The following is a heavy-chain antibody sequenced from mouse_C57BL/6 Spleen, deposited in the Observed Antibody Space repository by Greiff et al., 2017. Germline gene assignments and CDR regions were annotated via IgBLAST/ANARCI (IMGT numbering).Heavy chain of an antibody. V-gene: IGHV1-81*01. D-gene: IGHD1-1*01. CDR2: IYPRSGNT. Sequence: VQLVESGAELARPGASVKLSCKASGYTFTSYGISWVKQRTGQGLEWIGEIYPRSGNTYYNEKFKGKATLTADKSSSTAYMELRSLTSEDSAVYFCAREEKFITTVVAPFGYWGQGTTLTVSS. CDR3: AREEKFITTVVAPFGY. CDR1: GYTFTSYG. J-gene: IGHJ2*01.